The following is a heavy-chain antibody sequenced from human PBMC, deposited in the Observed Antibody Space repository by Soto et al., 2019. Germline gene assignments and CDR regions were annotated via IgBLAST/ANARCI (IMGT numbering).Heavy chain of an antibody. CDR2: ISAYNGNT. J-gene: IGHJ4*02. D-gene: IGHD3-22*01. CDR3: ARVYDSSGYYRSYFTFDY. CDR1: GYTFTSYG. V-gene: IGHV1-18*04. Sequence: ASEKVSCKDSGYTFTSYGISWVRQAPGQGLELMGWISAYNGNTNYAQKLQGRVTMTTDTSTSTAYMELRSLRSDDTAVYYCARVYDSSGYYRSYFTFDYWGQGTLVTVSS.